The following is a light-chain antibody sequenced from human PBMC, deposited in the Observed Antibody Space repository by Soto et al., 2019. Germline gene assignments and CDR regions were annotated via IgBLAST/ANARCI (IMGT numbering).Light chain of an antibody. V-gene: IGLV1-47*02. CDR1: SSNIGSNY. CDR2: SNN. CDR3: AAWDDSLSAWV. Sequence: QSVLTQPPSASGTPGQRVTISCSGSSSNIGSNYVYWYQQHPGTAPKILIYSNNQRPSAGPDRFSASKSATSAALAISALRYEDEDDYYCAAWDDSLSAWVFGGGTKLTVL. J-gene: IGLJ3*02.